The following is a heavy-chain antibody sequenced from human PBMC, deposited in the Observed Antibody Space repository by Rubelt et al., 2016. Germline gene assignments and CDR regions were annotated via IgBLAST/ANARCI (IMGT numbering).Heavy chain of an antibody. CDR1: GFTFSSYG. CDR3: ARDSRPGYSSSWYRGLAGFDP. CDR2: IWYDGSNK. V-gene: IGHV3-33*01. D-gene: IGHD6-13*01. J-gene: IGHJ5*02. Sequence: QVQLVESGGGVVQPGRSLRLSCAASGFTFSSYGMHWVRQAPGKGLEWVAVIWYDGSNKYYADSVKGRFTISRDNSKNTLYLQMNSLRAEDTAVYYCARDSRPGYSSSWYRGLAGFDPWGLGTLVTVSS.